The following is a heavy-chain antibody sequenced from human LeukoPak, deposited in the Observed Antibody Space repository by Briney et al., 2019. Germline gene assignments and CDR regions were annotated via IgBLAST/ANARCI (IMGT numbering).Heavy chain of an antibody. D-gene: IGHD3-9*01. CDR3: ARVLRYFDWVTRHSNWFDP. CDR1: GFTFNSYS. CDR2: ISSSSSYI. V-gene: IGHV3-21*01. J-gene: IGHJ5*02. Sequence: GGSLRLSCAASGFTFNSYSMNWVRQAPGKGLEWVSSISSSSSYIYYADSVKGRFTISRDNAKNSLYLQMNSLRAEDTAVYYCARVLRYFDWVTRHSNWFDPWGQGTLVTVSS.